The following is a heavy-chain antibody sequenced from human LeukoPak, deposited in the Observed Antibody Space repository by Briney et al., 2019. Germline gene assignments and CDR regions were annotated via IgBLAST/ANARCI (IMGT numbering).Heavy chain of an antibody. Sequence: SETLSLTCTVSGGSISSYYWSWIRQPPGKGLEWIGYIYYSGTTNYNPSLKSRVTISVDTSKNQFSLKLSSVTAADTAVYYCARGLWNYYGSILWWFDPWGQGTLVTVSS. CDR2: IYYSGTT. D-gene: IGHD3-10*01. J-gene: IGHJ5*02. V-gene: IGHV4-59*12. CDR1: GGSISSYY. CDR3: ARGLWNYYGSILWWFDP.